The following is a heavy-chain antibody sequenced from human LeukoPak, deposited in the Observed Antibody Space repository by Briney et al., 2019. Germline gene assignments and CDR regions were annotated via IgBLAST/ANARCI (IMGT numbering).Heavy chain of an antibody. V-gene: IGHV3-48*03. Sequence: QSGGPLRLSCAASGFTFSSYEMNWVRQAPGKGLEWVSYISSSGSTIYYADSAKGRFTISRDNAKNSLYLQMNSLRAEDTAVYYCAELGITKIGGVWGKGTTVTISS. D-gene: IGHD3-10*02. J-gene: IGHJ6*04. CDR3: AELGITKIGGV. CDR1: GFTFSSYE. CDR2: ISSSGSTI.